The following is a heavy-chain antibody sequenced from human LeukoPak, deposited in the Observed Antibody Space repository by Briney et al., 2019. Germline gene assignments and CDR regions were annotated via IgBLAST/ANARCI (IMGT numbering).Heavy chain of an antibody. Sequence: GASVKVSCKASGYTFTSYGISWVRQAPGQGLEWMGWISAYNGNTNYAQKLQSRVTMTTDTSTSTAYMELRSLRSDDTAVYYCARFFWSGYYYYYYMDVWGKGTTVTVPS. J-gene: IGHJ6*03. D-gene: IGHD3-3*01. CDR2: ISAYNGNT. CDR1: GYTFTSYG. V-gene: IGHV1-18*01. CDR3: ARFFWSGYYYYYYMDV.